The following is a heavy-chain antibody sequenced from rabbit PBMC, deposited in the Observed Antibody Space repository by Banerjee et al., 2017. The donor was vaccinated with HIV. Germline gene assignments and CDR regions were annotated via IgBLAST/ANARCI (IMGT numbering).Heavy chain of an antibody. V-gene: IGHV1S7*01. CDR3: ARDIYRVGYAGAGYAFNL. D-gene: IGHD4-2*01. J-gene: IGHJ4*01. CDR2: IYAGKGST. Sequence: QLKETGGGLVQPGGSLTLSCKASGFDFSSYYMSWVRQAPGKGLEWIGIIYAGKGSTDYASWVNGRFTISSDNAQNTVDLQMNSLTAADTATYFCARDIYRVGYAGAGYAFNLWGQGTLVTVS. CDR1: GFDFSSYY.